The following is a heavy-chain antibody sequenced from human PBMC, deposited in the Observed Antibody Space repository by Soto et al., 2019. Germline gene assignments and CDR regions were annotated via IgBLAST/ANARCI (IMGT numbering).Heavy chain of an antibody. CDR3: ARGMYYYDSSGYYYNWFDP. J-gene: IGHJ5*02. CDR1: GGSISSGGYS. CDR2: IYHSGST. Sequence: SETLSLTCAVSGGSISSGGYSWSWIRQPPGKGLEWIGYIYHSGSTYYNPSLKSRVTISVDRSKNQFSLKLSSVTAADTAVYYCARGMYYYDSSGYYYNWFDPWGQGTLVTVSS. D-gene: IGHD3-22*01. V-gene: IGHV4-30-2*01.